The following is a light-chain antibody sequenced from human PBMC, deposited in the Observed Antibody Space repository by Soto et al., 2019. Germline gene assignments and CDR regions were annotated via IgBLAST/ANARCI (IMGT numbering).Light chain of an antibody. CDR2: DVS. V-gene: IGLV2-14*01. J-gene: IGLJ1*01. CDR3: SSYTSSSTLVV. Sequence: QPVLTQPASVSGSPGQSITISCTGTSSDVGGYNYQQHPGKAPKLMIYDVSNRPSGVSNRFSGSKSGNTASLTISGLQAEDEADYYCSSYTSSSTLVVFGTGTKLTVL. CDR1: SSDVGGYN.